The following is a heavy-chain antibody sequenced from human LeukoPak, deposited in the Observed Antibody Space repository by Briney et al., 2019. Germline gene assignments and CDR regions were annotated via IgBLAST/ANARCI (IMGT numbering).Heavy chain of an antibody. CDR2: ISGSGGST. CDR1: GFTFSSYA. J-gene: IGHJ4*02. D-gene: IGHD2-2*01. Sequence: GRSLRLSCSASGFTFSSYAMSWVRQAPGKGLEWVSAISGSGGSTYYADSVKGRFTISRDNSKNTLYLQMNSLRAEDTAVYYCAKDIGYCSSTSCPWDYWGQGTLVTVSS. CDR3: AKDIGYCSSTSCPWDY. V-gene: IGHV3-23*01.